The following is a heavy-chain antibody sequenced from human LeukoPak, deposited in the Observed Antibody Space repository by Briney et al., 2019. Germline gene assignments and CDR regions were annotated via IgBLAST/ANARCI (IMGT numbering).Heavy chain of an antibody. CDR1: GYTFTDYS. J-gene: IGHJ5*02. Sequence: ASVKVSCKASGYTFTDYSIHWVRQAPGQGLEWMGWINTNSGATNYAQKFQGRVTMTRDTSISTAYMELSRLTSDDTAVFYCAREVAATNWFDPWGQGTLVTVSS. CDR2: INTNSGAT. V-gene: IGHV1-2*02. CDR3: AREVAATNWFDP. D-gene: IGHD2-15*01.